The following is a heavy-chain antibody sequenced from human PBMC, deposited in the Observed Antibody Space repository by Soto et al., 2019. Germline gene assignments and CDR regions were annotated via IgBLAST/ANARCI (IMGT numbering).Heavy chain of an antibody. CDR2: INRDGSKE. J-gene: IGHJ3*02. D-gene: IGHD6-13*01. CDR3: ARDVAPGSSSLYLDAFDI. Sequence: EVQLEESGGDLVQPGGSLRLSCAASGFTLSAYWMTWVRQAPGKGLEWVANINRDGSKESYLESVRGRFNISRDNVGNSLYLQMDSLRADATARYYCARDVAPGSSSLYLDAFDIWGQGTMVTVSS. V-gene: IGHV3-7*05. CDR1: GFTLSAYW.